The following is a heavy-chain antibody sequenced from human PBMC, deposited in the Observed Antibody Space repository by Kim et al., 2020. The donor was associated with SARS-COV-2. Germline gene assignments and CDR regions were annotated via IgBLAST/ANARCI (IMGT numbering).Heavy chain of an antibody. CDR2: IYYSGST. J-gene: IGHJ6*02. Sequence: SETLSLTCTVSGGYISSYYWSWIRQPPGKGLEWIGYIYYSGSTNYNPSLKSRVTISVDTSKNQFSLKLSSVTAADTAVYYCARAPGYSYGYYGMDVWGQGTTVTVSS. CDR1: GGYISSYY. D-gene: IGHD5-18*01. V-gene: IGHV4-59*01. CDR3: ARAPGYSYGYYGMDV.